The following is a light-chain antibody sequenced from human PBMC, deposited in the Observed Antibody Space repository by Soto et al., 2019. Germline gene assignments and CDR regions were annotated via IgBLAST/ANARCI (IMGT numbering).Light chain of an antibody. V-gene: IGKV1-5*01. CDR2: DAS. Sequence: DIPMTQSPSTLSASVGDRVTITGRASHSVKNYLAWYQQKPGMAPKLLRYDASYLECGVPSRFSGSGSGTECAITINSLPQDDFASYDCQQYSIYSPFTFGQGTRVEI. CDR1: HSVKNY. J-gene: IGKJ1*01. CDR3: QQYSIYSPFT.